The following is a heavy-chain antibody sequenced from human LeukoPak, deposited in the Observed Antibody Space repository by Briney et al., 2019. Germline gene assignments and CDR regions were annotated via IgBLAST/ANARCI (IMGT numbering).Heavy chain of an antibody. D-gene: IGHD1-14*01. J-gene: IGHJ5*02. V-gene: IGHV1-8*01. Sequence: GASVKVSCKASGYTFTSYDINWVRQATGQGLEWMGWMNPNSGNTGYAQKFQGRVTMTTDTSTSTAYMELRSLRAEDTAVYYCAKKYNTGLDPWGQGTLVTVSS. CDR3: AKKYNTGLDP. CDR1: GYTFTSYD. CDR2: MNPNSGNT.